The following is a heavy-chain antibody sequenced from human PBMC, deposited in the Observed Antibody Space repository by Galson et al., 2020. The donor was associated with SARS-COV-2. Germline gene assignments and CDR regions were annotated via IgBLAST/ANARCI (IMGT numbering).Heavy chain of an antibody. CDR1: GGSFSGYY. CDR2: INHSGST. V-gene: IGHV4-34*01. J-gene: IGHJ6*02. D-gene: IGHD6-13*01. Sequence: SETLSLTCAVYGGSFSGYYWSWIRQPPGKGLEWIGEINHSGSTNYNPSLKSRVTISVDTSKNQFSLKLSSVTAADTAVYYCARGGHSSSWSYYYYYGMDVGGQGTTVTVSS. CDR3: ARGGHSSSWSYYYYYGMDV.